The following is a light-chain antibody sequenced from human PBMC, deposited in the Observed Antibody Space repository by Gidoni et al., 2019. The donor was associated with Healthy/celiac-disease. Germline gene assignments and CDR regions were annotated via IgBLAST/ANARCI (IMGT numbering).Light chain of an antibody. J-gene: IGKJ1*01. Sequence: EIVLTQSPGTLSLSPGERATLSCRASQSVSSSYLAWYQQKPGQAPRLLIHGASSRATGIPDRFSGSGSGTDFTLTISILEPEDFAVYYCQQYGRTFGQGTKVEIK. CDR3: QQYGRT. CDR2: GAS. CDR1: QSVSSSY. V-gene: IGKV3-20*01.